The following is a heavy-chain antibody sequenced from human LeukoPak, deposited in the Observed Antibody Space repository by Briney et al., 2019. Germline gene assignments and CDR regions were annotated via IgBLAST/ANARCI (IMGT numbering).Heavy chain of an antibody. CDR1: GGPISSNSW. CDR3: ARGVAAAALDY. J-gene: IGHJ4*02. Sequence: PWETLWLTCAVSGGPISSNSWSSGLRAPPREVLEGAGETYHSRSTNYEPSLKSRVTISVDKSKNQFSLKLSSVTAADTAVYYCARGVAAAALDYWGQGTLVTVSS. D-gene: IGHD6-13*01. CDR2: TYHSRST. V-gene: IGHV4-4*02.